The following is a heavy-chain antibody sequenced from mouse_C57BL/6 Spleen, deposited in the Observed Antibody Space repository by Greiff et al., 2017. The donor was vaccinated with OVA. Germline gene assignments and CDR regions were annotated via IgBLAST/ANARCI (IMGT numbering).Heavy chain of an antibody. CDR2: ISYDGSN. D-gene: IGHD2-4*01. CDR1: GYSITSCYY. CDR3: ARKENDYADFDY. Sequence: EVQLQESGPGLVKPSQSLSFTCSVTGYSITSCYYRNWIRQFPGNILELMVFISYDGSNNYNPSLKNQTTITRDTSKNQFFLKLNSVTTEDTATYYCARKENDYADFDYWGQGTTLTVSS. V-gene: IGHV3-6*01. J-gene: IGHJ2*01.